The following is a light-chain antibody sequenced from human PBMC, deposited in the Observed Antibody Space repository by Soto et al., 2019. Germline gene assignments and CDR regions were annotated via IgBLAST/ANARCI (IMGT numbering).Light chain of an antibody. J-gene: IGLJ3*02. Sequence: QSVLTQPPSVSGGPGQRVTISCTGSSSNIGASYAVHWYQQLPGTAPKLLIYGNSNRPSGVPDRFSGSKSGTSASLAITGLQAEDEADYYCQSYDSSLSGSVFGGGTKLTVL. CDR2: GNS. CDR3: QSYDSSLSGSV. CDR1: SSNIGASYA. V-gene: IGLV1-40*01.